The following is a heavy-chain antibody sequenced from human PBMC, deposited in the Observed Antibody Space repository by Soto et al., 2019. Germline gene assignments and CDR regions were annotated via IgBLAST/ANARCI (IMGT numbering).Heavy chain of an antibody. D-gene: IGHD6-13*01. CDR1: GVTFSSYA. CDR3: ARDESWYYFDY. CDR2: ISYDGSNK. V-gene: IGHV3-30-3*01. Sequence: QVQLVESGGGVAQPGRSLRLSCAASGVTFSSYAMHWVRQAPGKGLEWVAVISYDGSNKYYADSVKGRFTISRDNSKNTLYLQMNSLRAEDTAVYYCARDESWYYFDYWGQGTLVTVSS. J-gene: IGHJ4*02.